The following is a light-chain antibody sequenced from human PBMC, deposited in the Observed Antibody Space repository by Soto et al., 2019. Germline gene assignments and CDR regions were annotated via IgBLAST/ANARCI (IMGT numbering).Light chain of an antibody. J-gene: IGLJ1*01. CDR2: DVR. V-gene: IGLV2-11*01. CDR1: SSDVGGYNY. Sequence: QSALTQPRSVSGSPGQSVTISCTGTSSDVGGYNYVSWYQQHPGKAPKLMIYDVRNRPSGVPDRFSGYKSGNTASLTISGLQAEDEADYYCCSYAGSYIHYVFGTGTKLTV. CDR3: CSYAGSYIHYV.